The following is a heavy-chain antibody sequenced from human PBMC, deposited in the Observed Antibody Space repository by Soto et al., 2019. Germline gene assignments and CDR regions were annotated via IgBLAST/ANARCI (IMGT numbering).Heavy chain of an antibody. V-gene: IGHV5-51*01. Sequence: PGESLKISCKGSGYSFTSYWIGWVRQMPGKGLEWMGIIYPGDSDTRYSPSFQGQVTISADKSISTAYLQWSSLKSSDTASCYCARHTDRYPPYYYDSSGLPRVGAFDIWGKGKMVTVSS. CDR3: ARHTDRYPPYYYDSSGLPRVGAFDI. J-gene: IGHJ3*02. CDR2: IYPGDSDT. D-gene: IGHD3-22*01. CDR1: GYSFTSYW.